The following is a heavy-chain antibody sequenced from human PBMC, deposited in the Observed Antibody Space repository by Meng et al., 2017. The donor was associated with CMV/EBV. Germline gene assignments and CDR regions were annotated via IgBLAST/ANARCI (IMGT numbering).Heavy chain of an antibody. V-gene: IGHV1-69*05. CDR1: GGTFSSYA. CDR2: IIPIFGTA. CDR3: ASGPERWYQPRRNWFDP. Sequence: SVKVSCKASGGTFSSYAISWVRQAPGQGLEWMGGIIPIFGTANYAQKFQGRVTITTDESTSTAYMELSSLRSEDTAVYYYASGPERWYQPRRNWFDPWGQGTLVTVSS. J-gene: IGHJ5*02. D-gene: IGHD2-2*01.